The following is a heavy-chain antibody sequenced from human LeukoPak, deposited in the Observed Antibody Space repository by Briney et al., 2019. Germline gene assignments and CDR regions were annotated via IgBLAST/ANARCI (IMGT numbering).Heavy chain of an antibody. Sequence: SETLSLTCAVYGGSFSGYYWSWIRQPPGKGLEWIGEINHSGSTNYNPSLKSRVTISVDTSKNQFSLKLSSVTAADTAVYYCARGGNVDIVVVPAAILDYWGQGTLVTVSS. CDR3: ARGGNVDIVVVPAAILDY. CDR2: INHSGST. CDR1: GGSFSGYY. V-gene: IGHV4-34*01. D-gene: IGHD2-2*02. J-gene: IGHJ4*02.